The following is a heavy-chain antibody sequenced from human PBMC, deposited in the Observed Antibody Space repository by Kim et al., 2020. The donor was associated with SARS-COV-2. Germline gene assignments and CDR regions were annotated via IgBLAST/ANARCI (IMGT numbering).Heavy chain of an antibody. D-gene: IGHD6-19*01. J-gene: IGHJ5*02. CDR2: INSDGSST. V-gene: IGHV3-74*01. Sequence: GGSLRLSCAASGFTFSSYWMHWVRQAPGKGLVWVSRINSDGSSTRYADSVKGRFTISRDNAKNTLYLQMNSLRAEDTAVYYCARAGYSSGWSGFDPWGQGTLVTVSS. CDR3: ARAGYSSGWSGFDP. CDR1: GFTFSSYW.